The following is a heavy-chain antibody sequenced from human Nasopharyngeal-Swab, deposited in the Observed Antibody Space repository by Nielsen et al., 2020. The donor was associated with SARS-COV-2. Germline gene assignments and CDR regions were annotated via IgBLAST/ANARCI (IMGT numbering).Heavy chain of an antibody. Sequence: WIRQPPGKGLEWIGSIYHSGSTYYNPSLKSRVTIPVDTSKNQFSLKLSSVTAADTAVYYCARAGFDSSGYLPDYWGQGTLVTVSS. CDR2: IYHSGST. V-gene: IGHV4-38-2*02. D-gene: IGHD3-22*01. J-gene: IGHJ4*02. CDR3: ARAGFDSSGYLPDY.